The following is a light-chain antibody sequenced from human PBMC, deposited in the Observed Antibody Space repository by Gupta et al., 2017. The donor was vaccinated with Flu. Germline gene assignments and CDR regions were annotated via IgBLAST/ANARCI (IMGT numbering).Light chain of an antibody. J-gene: IGLJ1*01. CDR1: SSDVGFSKH. Sequence: QSALAQPASVSGSPGQSITISCTGTSSDVGFSKHVSWYQLHPGRAPKLLIYDDTKRPSGVSERFSCSKSGSTASLTISGLQAEDEADYYCCSYASSTLYVFGTGTKVTFI. CDR3: CSYASSTLYV. V-gene: IGLV2-23*01. CDR2: DDT.